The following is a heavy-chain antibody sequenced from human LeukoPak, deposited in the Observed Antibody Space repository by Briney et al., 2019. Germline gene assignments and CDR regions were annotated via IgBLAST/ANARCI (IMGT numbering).Heavy chain of an antibody. CDR3: ARRDTAMVPFDY. CDR2: IYYSGST. V-gene: IGHV4-39*07. Sequence: SETLSLTCTVSGGSISSSSYYWGWVRQPPGKGLEWIGSIYYSGSTNYNPSLKSRVTISVDKSKNQFSLKLSSVTTADTAVYYCARRDTAMVPFDYWGQGTLVTVSS. J-gene: IGHJ4*01. D-gene: IGHD5-18*01. CDR1: GGSISSSSYY.